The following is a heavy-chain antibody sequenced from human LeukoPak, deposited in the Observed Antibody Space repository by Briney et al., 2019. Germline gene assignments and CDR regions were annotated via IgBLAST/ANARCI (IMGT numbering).Heavy chain of an antibody. D-gene: IGHD4-11*01. CDR3: FTEGVPTTLQSFDY. CDR1: GFTFRRYW. Sequence: GGSLRLSCAASGFTFRRYWMGWVRQAPGTGLEWVANIHEDGSEEYYVDSVRGRFVISRDNAKNSLYLQMNSLRAEDTAVYYCFTEGVPTTLQSFDYWGQGTLVTVSS. CDR2: IHEDGSEE. J-gene: IGHJ4*02. V-gene: IGHV3-7*01.